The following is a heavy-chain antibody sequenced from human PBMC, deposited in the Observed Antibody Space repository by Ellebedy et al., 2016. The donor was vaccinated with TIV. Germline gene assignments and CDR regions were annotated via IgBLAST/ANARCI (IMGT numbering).Heavy chain of an antibody. CDR3: ARGLGQGYFDY. J-gene: IGHJ4*02. CDR2: ITTGNGNT. D-gene: IGHD3-16*01. CDR1: GYTFTSFA. V-gene: IGHV1-3*04. Sequence: ASVKVSCXASGYTFTSFALHWVRQAPGQRLEWMGWITTGNGNTKYSQKFQGRVTITRDTSASTAYMELSSLRSEDTAMYYCARGLGQGYFDYWGQGILVSVSS.